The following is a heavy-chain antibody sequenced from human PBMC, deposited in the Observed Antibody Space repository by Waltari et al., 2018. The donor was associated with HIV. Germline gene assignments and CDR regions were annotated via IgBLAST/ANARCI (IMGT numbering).Heavy chain of an antibody. CDR1: GYTFTSYD. CDR2: MNPNRGNT. D-gene: IGHD2-15*01. CDR3: AREGPGYCSGGSCYNWCDP. Sequence: QVQLVQSGAEVKKPGASVKVSCKASGYTFTSYDINWVRQATGQGLEWMGWMNPNRGNTGYAQKFQGRVTMTRNTSISTAYMELSSLRSEDTAVYYCAREGPGYCSGGSCYNWCDPWGQGTLVTVSS. J-gene: IGHJ5*02. V-gene: IGHV1-8*01.